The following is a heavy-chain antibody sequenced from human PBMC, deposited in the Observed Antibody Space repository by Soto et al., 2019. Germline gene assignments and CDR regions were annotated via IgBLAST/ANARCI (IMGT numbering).Heavy chain of an antibody. CDR3: ARDPKYYYDSGGYQYWFDP. CDR2: IIPIFGTA. CDR1: GGTFSSYS. V-gene: IGHV1-69*01. Sequence: QVQLVQSGAEVKKPGSSVKVSCKASGGTFSSYSISWVRQAPGQGLEWMGGIIPIFGTANYAQKFQGRVTITADESTSTAYMELSSLRSEDTAVYYCARDPKYYYDSGGYQYWFDPWGQGTLVTVSS. D-gene: IGHD3-22*01. J-gene: IGHJ5*02.